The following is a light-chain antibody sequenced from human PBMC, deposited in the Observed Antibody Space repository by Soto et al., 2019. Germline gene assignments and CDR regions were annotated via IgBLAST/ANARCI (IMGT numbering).Light chain of an antibody. Sequence: VMTQSPDTLSVSPGERATLSCKASETVRSNLAWYQQKPGQAPRLLIYAASTRATGIPARFIGNGSGTECTLTISSLQSEDFAVYYCQRYNNWPLTFGGGTKVDIK. CDR1: ETVRSN. CDR2: AAS. V-gene: IGKV3D-15*01. J-gene: IGKJ4*01. CDR3: QRYNNWPLT.